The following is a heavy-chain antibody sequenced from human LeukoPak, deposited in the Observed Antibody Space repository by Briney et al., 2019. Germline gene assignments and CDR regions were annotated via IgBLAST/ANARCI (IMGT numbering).Heavy chain of an antibody. D-gene: IGHD6-19*01. J-gene: IGHJ4*02. CDR3: AREKIISSGWNN. CDR1: GFTFSSYS. V-gene: IGHV3-21*01. Sequence: GGSLRLSCAASGFTFSSYSMNWVRQAPGKGLEWASSISSSSSYIYYADSVKGRFTISRDNAKNSLYLQMNSLRAEDTAVYYCAREKIISSGWNNWRQGTLVTVSS. CDR2: ISSSSSYI.